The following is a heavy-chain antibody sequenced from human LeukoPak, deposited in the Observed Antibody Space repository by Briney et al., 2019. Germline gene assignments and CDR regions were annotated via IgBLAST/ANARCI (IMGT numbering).Heavy chain of an antibody. J-gene: IGHJ4*02. CDR1: GFTFSSYA. D-gene: IGHD1-26*01. V-gene: IGHV3-30-3*01. CDR2: ISYDGSNK. Sequence: GGSLRLSCAASGFTFSSYAMHWVRQAPGKGLEWVAVISYDGSNKYYADSVKGRFTISRDNSKNTLYLQMNSLRAEDTAVYYCARGSRGPDYWGQGTLVTVSS. CDR3: ARGSRGPDY.